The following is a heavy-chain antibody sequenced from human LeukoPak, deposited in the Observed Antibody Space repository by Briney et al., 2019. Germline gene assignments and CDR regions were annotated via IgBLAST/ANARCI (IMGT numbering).Heavy chain of an antibody. CDR3: AKDLFPWVTRTRAVDY. D-gene: IGHD1-7*01. J-gene: IGHJ4*02. V-gene: IGHV3-23*01. CDR2: ISGSGGST. CDR1: GFTFSSYA. Sequence: GGSLRLSCAASGFTFSSYAMSWVRQAPGKGLEWVSAISGSGGSTYYADSVKGRFTISRDNSKNTLYLQMNSLRAEDTAVYYCAKDLFPWVTRTRAVDYWGQGTLVTVSS.